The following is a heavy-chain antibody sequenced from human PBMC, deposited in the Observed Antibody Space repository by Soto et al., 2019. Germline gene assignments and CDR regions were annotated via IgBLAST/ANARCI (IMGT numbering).Heavy chain of an antibody. CDR2: ISYDGSNK. CDR1: GFTFSSYG. Sequence: QVQLVEAGGGVVQPGRSLRLSCAASGFTFSSYGMHWARQAPGKGLEWVAVISYDGSNKYYADSVKGRFTISRDNSKNTLDLQRNCLRAEDTAVYYCAKGMATFHYYYYGMDVWGQGTTVTVSS. D-gene: IGHD2-21*01. J-gene: IGHJ6*02. CDR3: AKGMATFHYYYYGMDV. V-gene: IGHV3-30*18.